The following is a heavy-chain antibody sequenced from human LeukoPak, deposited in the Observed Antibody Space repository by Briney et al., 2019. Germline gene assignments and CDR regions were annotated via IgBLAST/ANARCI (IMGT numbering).Heavy chain of an antibody. CDR1: GFTFSGFA. D-gene: IGHD3-22*01. Sequence: PGGSLRLSCAASGFTFSGFAMSWVRQAPGKGLEWVSSISGSGGSTYYADSVKGRFTISRDSSKNTLYLQMNSLRAEDTAVYYCARDVRIVYYDRSPDYWGQGTLVTVSS. CDR3: ARDVRIVYYDRSPDY. V-gene: IGHV3-23*01. CDR2: ISGSGGST. J-gene: IGHJ4*02.